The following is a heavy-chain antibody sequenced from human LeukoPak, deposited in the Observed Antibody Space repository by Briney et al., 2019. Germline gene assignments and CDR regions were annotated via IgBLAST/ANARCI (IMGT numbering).Heavy chain of an antibody. D-gene: IGHD3-16*02. CDR1: GSTFSSYS. Sequence: GGSLRLSCAASGSTFSSYSMNWVRQAPGKGLEWVSSISSSSSYIYYADSVKGRFTISRDNAKNSLYLQMNSLRAEDTAVYYCARDRSIGGVIVIGYWGQGTLVTVSS. CDR3: ARDRSIGGVIVIGY. CDR2: ISSSSSYI. V-gene: IGHV3-21*01. J-gene: IGHJ4*02.